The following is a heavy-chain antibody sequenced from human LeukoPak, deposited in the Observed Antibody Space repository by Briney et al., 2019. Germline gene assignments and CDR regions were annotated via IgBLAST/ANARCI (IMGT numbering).Heavy chain of an antibody. CDR3: ARWEGSGWYFDY. J-gene: IGHJ4*02. CDR2: IKQDGSEK. Sequence: GGSLRLSCATSGFTFSTYWMSWVRQAPGKGLEWVANIKQDGSEKYYVDSVKGRFTISRDNAKNSLYLQMNSLRAEDTAVYHCARWEGSGWYFDYWGQGTLVTVSS. D-gene: IGHD6-19*01. CDR1: GFTFSTYW. V-gene: IGHV3-7*01.